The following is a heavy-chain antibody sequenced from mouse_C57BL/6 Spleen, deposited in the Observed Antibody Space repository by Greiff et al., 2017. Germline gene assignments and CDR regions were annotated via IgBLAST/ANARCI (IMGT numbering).Heavy chain of an antibody. Sequence: QVQLQQSGAELVKPGASVKISCKASGYAFSSYWMNWVKQRPGKGLEWIGQIYPGDGDTNYNGKFKGKATLTADKSSSTAYMQLSSLTSEDSAVYFCARGEIYYGNLYYAMDYWGQGTSVTVSS. CDR2: IYPGDGDT. CDR3: ARGEIYYGNLYYAMDY. V-gene: IGHV1-80*01. CDR1: GYAFSSYW. J-gene: IGHJ4*01. D-gene: IGHD2-1*01.